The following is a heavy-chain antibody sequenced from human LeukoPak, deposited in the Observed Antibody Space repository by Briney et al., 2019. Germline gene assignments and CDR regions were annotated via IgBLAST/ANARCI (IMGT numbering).Heavy chain of an antibody. V-gene: IGHV4-34*01. CDR2: INHSGST. CDR3: ARVIAAAGSSYYYYYYLDV. CDR1: GGSFSGYY. Sequence: SETLSLTCAVYGGSFSGYYWSWIRQPPGKGLEWIGEINHSGSTNYNPSLKSRVTMSVDTSKNQFSLKLSSVTAADTAVYYCARVIAAAGSSYYYYYYLDVWGKGTTVTISS. D-gene: IGHD6-13*01. J-gene: IGHJ6*03.